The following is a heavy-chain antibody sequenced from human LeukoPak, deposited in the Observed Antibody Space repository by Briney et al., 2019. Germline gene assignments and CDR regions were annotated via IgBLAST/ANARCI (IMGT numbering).Heavy chain of an antibody. CDR2: ITGSGGYT. V-gene: IGHV3-23*01. Sequence: RPGGSLRLSCAASGFTFSSYAMTWVRQAPGKGLEGVSTITGSGGYTYYADSVKGRFTISRDNSKNTLFLRMNSLRAEDTAVYFCAKQSLYDSSGHFHYWGQGTLVTVSS. CDR3: AKQSLYDSSGHFHY. D-gene: IGHD3-22*01. J-gene: IGHJ4*02. CDR1: GFTFSSYA.